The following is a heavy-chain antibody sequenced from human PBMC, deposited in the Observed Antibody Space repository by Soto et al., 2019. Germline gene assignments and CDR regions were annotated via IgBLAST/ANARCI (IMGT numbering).Heavy chain of an antibody. V-gene: IGHV3-23*01. Sequence: EVQLLESGGGWVQPGGSLRLSCAASGFKFSTFVMTWVRQVPGEGLEWVSSITGSGNSAYYAVSVKGRFTVSRDNSKNTLYLQMNSLGAGDTAAYYCAVHLGENYYTLDVWGQGTTVTVSS. J-gene: IGHJ6*02. CDR3: AVHLGENYYTLDV. D-gene: IGHD3-10*01. CDR1: GFKFSTFV. CDR2: ITGSGNSA.